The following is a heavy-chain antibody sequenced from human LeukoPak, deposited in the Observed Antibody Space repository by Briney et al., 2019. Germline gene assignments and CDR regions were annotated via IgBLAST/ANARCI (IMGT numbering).Heavy chain of an antibody. D-gene: IGHD2-2*02. CDR3: VRGIVVVPAAIGAPYYFDY. CDR2: ISSSSSYI. CDR1: GFTFSSYS. V-gene: IGHV3-21*01. J-gene: IGHJ4*02. Sequence: GGSLRLSCAASGFTFSSYSMNWVRQAPGKGLEWVSSISSSSSYIYYADSVKGRFTISRDNAKNSLYLQMNSLRAEDTAVYYCVRGIVVVPAAIGAPYYFDYWGQGTLVTVSS.